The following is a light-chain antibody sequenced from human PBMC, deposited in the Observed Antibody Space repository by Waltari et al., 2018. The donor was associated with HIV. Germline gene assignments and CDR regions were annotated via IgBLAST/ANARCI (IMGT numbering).Light chain of an antibody. J-gene: IGLJ3*02. V-gene: IGLV3-1*01. CDR3: QAWDSGSNWV. CDR2: HDD. Sequence: SYELTQPPSVSVSPGQTANIACSGYKLGDKFVCWYQHKSGQSPVLVIYHDDDRPSGIPERCSGSNSGDTATLTISGTQPMDEADDYCQAWDSGSNWVFGGGTRLTVL. CDR1: KLGDKF.